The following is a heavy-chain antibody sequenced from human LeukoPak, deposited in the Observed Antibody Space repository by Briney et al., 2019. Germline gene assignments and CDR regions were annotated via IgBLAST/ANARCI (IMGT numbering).Heavy chain of an antibody. J-gene: IGHJ4*02. Sequence: SETLSLTCTVSGGSISSYHWSWIRQPPGRGLEWIGYIYYTGSTNYNPSLKSRVAISVDTSKNQFSLKLSPMTAADTAIYYCARHYCNGGNCYSFDYWGQGTLVTVSS. CDR3: ARHYCNGGNCYSFDY. D-gene: IGHD2-15*01. V-gene: IGHV4-59*08. CDR1: GGSISSYH. CDR2: IYYTGST.